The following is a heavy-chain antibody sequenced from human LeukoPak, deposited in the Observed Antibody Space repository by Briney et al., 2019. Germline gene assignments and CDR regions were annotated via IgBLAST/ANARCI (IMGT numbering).Heavy chain of an antibody. V-gene: IGHV4-4*07. CDR2: IYTSGST. Sequence: SETLSLTCTDSGGSISSYYWSWIRQPAGKGLEWIGRIYTSGSTNYNPSLKSRVTMSVDTSKNQFSLKLSSVTAADTAVYYCARDRGRWLQFIGWFDPWGQGTLVTVSS. CDR3: ARDRGRWLQFIGWFDP. J-gene: IGHJ5*02. D-gene: IGHD5-24*01. CDR1: GGSISSYY.